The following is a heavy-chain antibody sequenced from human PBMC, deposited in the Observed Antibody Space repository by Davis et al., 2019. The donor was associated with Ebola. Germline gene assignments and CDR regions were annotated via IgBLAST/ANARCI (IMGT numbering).Heavy chain of an antibody. J-gene: IGHJ4*02. Sequence: GESLKISCAASGFTFSSYWMSWVRQAPGKGLEWVANIKQDGSEKYYVDSVKGRFTISRDNAKNSLYLQMNSLRAEDTAVYYCAKDALTYSSSWYFDYWGQGTLVTVSS. CDR2: IKQDGSEK. CDR3: AKDALTYSSSWYFDY. CDR1: GFTFSSYW. D-gene: IGHD6-13*01. V-gene: IGHV3-7*01.